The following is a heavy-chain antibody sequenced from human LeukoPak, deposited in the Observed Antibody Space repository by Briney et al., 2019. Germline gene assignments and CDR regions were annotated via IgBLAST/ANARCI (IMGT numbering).Heavy chain of an antibody. J-gene: IGHJ5*02. CDR1: GYTLTGYY. D-gene: IGHD6-13*01. CDR2: INPNSGGT. Sequence: ASVKVSCKASGYTLTGYYMHWVRQAPGQGLEWMGWINPNSGGTNYAQKLQGRVTMTRDTSISTAYMELSRLRSDDTAVYYCARASRIAAAGTGLRNWFDPWGQGTLVTVSS. V-gene: IGHV1-2*02. CDR3: ARASRIAAAGTGLRNWFDP.